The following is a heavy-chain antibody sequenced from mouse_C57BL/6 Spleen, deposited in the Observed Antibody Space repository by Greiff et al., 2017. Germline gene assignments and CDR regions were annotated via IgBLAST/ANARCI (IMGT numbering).Heavy chain of an antibody. V-gene: IGHV1-80*01. CDR2: IYPGDGDT. J-gene: IGHJ2*01. CDR3: ARSGPEGYYFDY. CDR1: GYAFSSYW. Sequence: QVHVKQSGAELVKPGASVKISCKASGYAFSSYWMNWVKQRPGKGLEWIGQIYPGDGDTNYNGKFKGKATLTADKSSSTAYMQLSSLTSEDSAVYFCARSGPEGYYFDYWGQGTTLTVSS. D-gene: IGHD1-3*01.